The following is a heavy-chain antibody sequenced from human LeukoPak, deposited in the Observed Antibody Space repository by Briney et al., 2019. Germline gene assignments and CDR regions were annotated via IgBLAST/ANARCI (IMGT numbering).Heavy chain of an antibody. Sequence: PGGSLRLSCAASGFTFSSYAMSWVRQAPGKGLEWVSAISGSGGSTYYADFVKGRFTISRDNSENTLYLQMNSLRAEDTAVYYCAKDRYNDYEGGWFDPWGQGTLVTVSS. V-gene: IGHV3-23*01. CDR2: ISGSGGST. CDR3: AKDRYNDYEGGWFDP. CDR1: GFTFSSYA. D-gene: IGHD5-12*01. J-gene: IGHJ5*02.